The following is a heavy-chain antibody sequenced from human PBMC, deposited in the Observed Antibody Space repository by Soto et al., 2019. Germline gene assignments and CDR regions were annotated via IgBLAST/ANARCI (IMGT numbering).Heavy chain of an antibody. Sequence: SETLSLTCTVSGGSMSSHSWSWIRQPPGKGLEWIGYIYYSGSTNSNPSLKSRVTISLDTSKSQFSLKLRSVTAADTAVYYCGSGYYYMYVWGKRTTVTVSS. V-gene: IGHV4-59*11. J-gene: IGHJ6*03. CDR2: IYYSGST. CDR1: GGSMSSHS. CDR3: GSGYYYMYV. D-gene: IGHD3-3*01.